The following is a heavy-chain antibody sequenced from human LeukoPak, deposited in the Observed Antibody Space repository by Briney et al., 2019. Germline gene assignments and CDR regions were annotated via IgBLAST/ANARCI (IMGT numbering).Heavy chain of an antibody. Sequence: PGRSLRLSCAASGFTFSSYAMSWVRQAPGKGLEWVSGISSSGGSGDNTYYADSVKGRFTISRDHSKSTLYLQMNSLRAEDTAVYYCAKVQYSSGWYWDVWGKGTTVTVSS. CDR1: GFTFSSYA. CDR2: ISSSGGSGDNT. CDR3: AKVQYSSGWYWDV. V-gene: IGHV3-23*01. J-gene: IGHJ6*04. D-gene: IGHD6-19*01.